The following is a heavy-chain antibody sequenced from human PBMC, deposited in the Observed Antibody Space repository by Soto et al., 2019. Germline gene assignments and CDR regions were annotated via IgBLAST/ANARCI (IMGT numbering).Heavy chain of an antibody. CDR3: ARVFVRGYYGMDV. CDR1: GGSISSYY. J-gene: IGHJ6*02. Sequence: KASETLSLTCTVSGGSISSYYWSWIRQPPGKGLEWIGYIYYSGSTNYNPSLKSRVTISVDTSKNQFSLKLSSVTAADTAVYYCARVFVRGYYGMDVWGQGTTVTVSS. CDR2: IYYSGST. V-gene: IGHV4-59*12. D-gene: IGHD2-15*01.